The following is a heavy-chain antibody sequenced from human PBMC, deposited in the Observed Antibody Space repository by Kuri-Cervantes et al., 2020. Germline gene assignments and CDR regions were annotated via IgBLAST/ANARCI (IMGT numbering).Heavy chain of an antibody. D-gene: IGHD6-19*01. CDR3: ARTPLYSSGWLDY. V-gene: IGHV3-30*03. CDR1: GLTFSTYG. J-gene: IGHJ4*02. CDR2: ISCDGSNK. Sequence: GESLKISCAASGLTFSTYGMHWVRQAPGKGLEWVAIISCDGSNKDYTDSVRGRFTISRDNAKNTLYLQMNSLRAEDTAVYYCARTPLYSSGWLDYWGQGTLVTVSS.